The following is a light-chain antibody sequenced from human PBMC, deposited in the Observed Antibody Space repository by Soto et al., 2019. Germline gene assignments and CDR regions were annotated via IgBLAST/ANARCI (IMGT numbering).Light chain of an antibody. CDR3: SSYTSSSTVV. J-gene: IGLJ2*01. Sequence: QSALTQPASVSGSPGQSITISCTGTSSDVGAYNYVSWYQQHPGKAPKLIISEVSNRPSGVSNRFSGSKSGNTASLTISGLQAEDEADYYCSSYTSSSTVVFGGGTKLHVL. CDR1: SSDVGAYNY. V-gene: IGLV2-14*01. CDR2: EVS.